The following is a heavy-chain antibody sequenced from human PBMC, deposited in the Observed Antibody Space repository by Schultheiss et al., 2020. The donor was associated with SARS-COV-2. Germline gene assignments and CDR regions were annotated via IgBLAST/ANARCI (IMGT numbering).Heavy chain of an antibody. CDR1: GGSFSGYY. Sequence: GSLRLSCAVYGGSFSGYYWSWIRQPPGKGLEWIGEINHSGSTNYNPSLKSRVTISVDTSKNQFSLKLSSVTAADTAVYYCARAMYSSGWYDYWGQGTLVTVSS. CDR2: INHSGST. V-gene: IGHV4-34*01. D-gene: IGHD6-19*01. CDR3: ARAMYSSGWYDY. J-gene: IGHJ4*02.